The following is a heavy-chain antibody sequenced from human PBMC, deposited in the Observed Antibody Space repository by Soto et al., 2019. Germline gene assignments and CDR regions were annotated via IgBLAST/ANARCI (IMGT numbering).Heavy chain of an antibody. Sequence: GGSLRLSCAASDFIFTSYATHWVRQAPGKGLEWVSGISWNSGSIGYADSVKGRFTISRDNAKNSLYLQMNSLRAEDTALYYCAKDITPSRLDAFDIWGQGTMVTVSS. V-gene: IGHV3-9*01. CDR1: DFIFTSYA. D-gene: IGHD6-6*01. CDR3: AKDITPSRLDAFDI. J-gene: IGHJ3*02. CDR2: ISWNSGSI.